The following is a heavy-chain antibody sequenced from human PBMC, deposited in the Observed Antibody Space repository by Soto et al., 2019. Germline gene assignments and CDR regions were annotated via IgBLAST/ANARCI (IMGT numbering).Heavy chain of an antibody. J-gene: IGHJ4*02. CDR2: ISGSGRFT. CDR1: GFTFRTYS. CDR3: ATIPTGSGSSKFDY. Sequence: PGGALRLSCAASGFTFRTYSMNWVLQAPGKVLDWISAISGSGRFTDYADSVRGRFTISRDNYQNQLHLEMKNLRGDDTAMYYCATIPTGSGSSKFDYWGQGIQVTSPQ. D-gene: IGHD3-10*01. V-gene: IGHV3-21*04.